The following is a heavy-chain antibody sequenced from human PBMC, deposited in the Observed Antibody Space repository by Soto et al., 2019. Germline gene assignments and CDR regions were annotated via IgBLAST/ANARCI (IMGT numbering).Heavy chain of an antibody. D-gene: IGHD2-2*01. CDR2: ISAYNGNT. CDR1: GYTFTSYG. Sequence: ASVKVSCKASGYTFTSYGISWVRQAPGQGLEWMGWISAYNGNTNYAQKLQGRVTMTTDTSTSTAYMELRSLRSDDTAVYYCARGQDIVVVPAAILSDYYYYMDVWAKGTTVTVSS. V-gene: IGHV1-18*01. CDR3: ARGQDIVVVPAAILSDYYYYMDV. J-gene: IGHJ6*03.